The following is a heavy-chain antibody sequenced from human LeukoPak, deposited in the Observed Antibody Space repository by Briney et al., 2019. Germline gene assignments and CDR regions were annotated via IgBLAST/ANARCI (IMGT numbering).Heavy chain of an antibody. CDR1: GYTFTGYY. CDR3: ARHPAVVTHLDY. CDR2: INPNSGGA. J-gene: IGHJ4*02. D-gene: IGHD2-21*02. Sequence: GASVKVSCKASGYTFTGYYMHWVRQAPGQGLEWMGWINPNSGGANYAQKFQGRVTMTRDTSISTAYMELSRLTSDDTAVYYCARHPAVVTHLDYWGQGTLVTVSS. V-gene: IGHV1-2*02.